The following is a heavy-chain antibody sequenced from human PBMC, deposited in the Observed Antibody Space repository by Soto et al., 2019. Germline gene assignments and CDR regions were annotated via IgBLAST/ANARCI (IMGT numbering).Heavy chain of an antibody. D-gene: IGHD2-15*01. CDR2: IIPIFGTA. CDR3: ARRYCSGGSCYSPYYYYYGMDV. CDR1: GGTFISYA. Sequence: RXSVKVSFKASGGTFISYAISWVRQAPGQGLEWMGGIIPIFGTANYAQKFQGRVTITADESTSTAYMELSSLRSEDTAVYYCARRYCSGGSCYSPYYYYYGMDVWGQGTTVTVSS. V-gene: IGHV1-69*13. J-gene: IGHJ6*02.